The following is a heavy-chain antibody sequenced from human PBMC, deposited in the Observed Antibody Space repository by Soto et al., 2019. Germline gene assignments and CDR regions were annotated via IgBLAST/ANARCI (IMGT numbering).Heavy chain of an antibody. V-gene: IGHV3-30*18. D-gene: IGHD2-8*02. CDR1: GFTFSSCA. J-gene: IGHJ4*02. CDR3: VKDRSDTWSFDY. CDR2: VTHDGSLY. Sequence: QVQLVKSGGGVLQTGRSLRLSCVASGFTFSSCAMHWVRQVPGKGLEWLAVVTHDGSLYPYADSVKGRFSISRDNSRKTLYLQMNSLRPEDTAVYYCVKDRSDTWSFDYWGQGTLVTVSS.